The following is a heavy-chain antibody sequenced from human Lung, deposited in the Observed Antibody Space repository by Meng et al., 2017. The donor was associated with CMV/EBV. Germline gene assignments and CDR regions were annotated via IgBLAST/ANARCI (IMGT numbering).Heavy chain of an antibody. D-gene: IGHD6-19*01. CDR1: GFTFSSYW. J-gene: IGHJ6*02. CDR2: IKQDGSEK. CDR3: ARVSGIAVAGTLGFGYYYYGMDV. V-gene: IGHV3-7*01. Sequence: GEXXKISCAASGFTFSSYWMSWVRQAPGKGLEWVANIKQDGSEKYYVDSVKGRFTISRDNGKNSLYLQMNSLRAEDTAVYYCARVSGIAVAGTLGFGYYYYGMDVWGQGTXVTVSS.